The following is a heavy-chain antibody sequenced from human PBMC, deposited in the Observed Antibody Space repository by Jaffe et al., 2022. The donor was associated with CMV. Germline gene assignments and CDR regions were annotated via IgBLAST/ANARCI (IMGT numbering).Heavy chain of an antibody. J-gene: IGHJ4*02. V-gene: IGHV4-39*01. D-gene: IGHD5-12*01. Sequence: QLQLQESGPGLVKPSETLSLTCTVSGGSISSSSYYWGWIRQPPGKGLEWIGSIYYSGSTYYNPSLKSRVTISVDTSKNQFSLKLSSVTAADTAVYYCARGRYSGYELPLTFDYWGQGTLVTVSS. CDR3: ARGRYSGYELPLTFDY. CDR2: IYYSGST. CDR1: GGSISSSSYY.